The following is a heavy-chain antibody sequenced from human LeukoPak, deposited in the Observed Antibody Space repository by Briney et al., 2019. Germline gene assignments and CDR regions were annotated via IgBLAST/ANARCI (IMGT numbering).Heavy chain of an antibody. CDR2: ISYDGSNK. CDR1: GFTFSSYG. CDR3: ASHNRSSSSLDY. D-gene: IGHD6-6*01. J-gene: IGHJ4*02. V-gene: IGHV3-30*03. Sequence: PGRSRRLSCAASGFTFSSYGMHWVRQAPGKGLEWVAVISYDGSNKYYADSVKGRFTISRDNSKNTLYLQMNSLRAEDTAVYYCASHNRSSSSLDYWGQGTLVTVSS.